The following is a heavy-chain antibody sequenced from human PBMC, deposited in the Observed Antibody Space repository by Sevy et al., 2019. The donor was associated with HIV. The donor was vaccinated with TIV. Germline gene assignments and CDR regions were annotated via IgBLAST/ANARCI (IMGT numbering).Heavy chain of an antibody. CDR2: INPNSGGT. CDR1: GYTFTGYY. Sequence: ASVKVSCKASGYTFTGYYMHWVRQAPGQGLEWMGWINPNSGGTNYAQKFQGRVTMTRDTSISTAYMELSRLRSDDTAVYYCARFTRTSGWDFYYWGQGTLVTVSS. V-gene: IGHV1-2*02. J-gene: IGHJ4*02. D-gene: IGHD6-19*01. CDR3: ARFTRTSGWDFYY.